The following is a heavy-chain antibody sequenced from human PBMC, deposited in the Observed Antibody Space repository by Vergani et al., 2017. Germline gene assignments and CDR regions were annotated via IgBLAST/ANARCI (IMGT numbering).Heavy chain of an antibody. V-gene: IGHV2-70*04. CDR1: GFSLSTSGMR. J-gene: IGHJ4*02. CDR2: IDWDDDK. Sequence: QVTLKESGPALVKPTQTLTLTCSLSGFSLSTSGMRVSWIRQPPGKALEWLARIDWDDDKFYSTSLKTRLTISKDTSKNQVVLTMTNMDPVDTATYYCARMGYYDSSGYSGLYFDYWGQGTLVTVSS. D-gene: IGHD3-22*01. CDR3: ARMGYYDSSGYSGLYFDY.